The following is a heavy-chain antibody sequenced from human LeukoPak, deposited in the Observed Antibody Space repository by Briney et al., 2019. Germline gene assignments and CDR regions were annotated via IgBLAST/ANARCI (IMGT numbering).Heavy chain of an antibody. CDR1: GGSISSYY. CDR2: IYYSGST. V-gene: IGHV4-59*01. CDR3: ARDQQQDYYCYGMDV. J-gene: IGHJ6*02. D-gene: IGHD6-13*01. Sequence: SETLSLTCTVSGGSISSYYWSWIRQPPGKGLEWIGYIYYSGSTNYNPSLKSRVTISVDTSKNQFSLKLSSVTAADTAVYYCARDQQQDYYCYGMDVWGQGTTVTVSS.